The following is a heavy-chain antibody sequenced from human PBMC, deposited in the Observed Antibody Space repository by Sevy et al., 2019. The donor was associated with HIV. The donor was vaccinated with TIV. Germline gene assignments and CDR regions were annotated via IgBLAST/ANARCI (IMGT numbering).Heavy chain of an antibody. D-gene: IGHD2-15*01. CDR3: ARGGDCSGGSCYSGHYYYGMDV. CDR1: GGTFSSYA. J-gene: IGHJ6*02. CDR2: IIPVFGTA. Sequence: ASVKVSCKASGGTFSSYAISWVRQAPGQRLEWMGGIIPVFGTANYAQKFQGRVTITADESTRTVDMELSGLRSEVTAVYYSARGGDCSGGSCYSGHYYYGMDVWGQGTTVTVSS. V-gene: IGHV1-69*13.